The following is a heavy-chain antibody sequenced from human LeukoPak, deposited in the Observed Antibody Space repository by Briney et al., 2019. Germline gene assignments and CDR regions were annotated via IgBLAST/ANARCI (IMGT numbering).Heavy chain of an antibody. Sequence: PGGSLRLSCAASGFTFSSYHMNWVRQAPGKGLEWVSYISSSSGTIYYTDSVKGRFTTSRDNAKNSLYLQMNNLRDEDTAVYYCARDRRDTGGIDYWGQGTLVTVSS. CDR3: ARDRRDTGGIDY. J-gene: IGHJ4*02. D-gene: IGHD1-14*01. CDR1: GFTFSSYH. V-gene: IGHV3-48*02. CDR2: ISSSSGTI.